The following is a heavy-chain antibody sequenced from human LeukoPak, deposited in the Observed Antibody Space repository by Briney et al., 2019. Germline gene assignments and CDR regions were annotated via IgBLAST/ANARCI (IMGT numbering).Heavy chain of an antibody. CDR1: GYSFTSYW. CDR2: IYPGDSDT. Sequence: GESLQISCKGSGYSFTSYWIGWVRQMPGKGLEWMGIIYPGDSDTRYSPSFQGQVTISADKSISTAYLQWSSLKASDIAMYYCASSSPSIAADLDFDYWGQGTLVTVSS. V-gene: IGHV5-51*01. J-gene: IGHJ4*02. D-gene: IGHD2-15*01. CDR3: ASSSPSIAADLDFDY.